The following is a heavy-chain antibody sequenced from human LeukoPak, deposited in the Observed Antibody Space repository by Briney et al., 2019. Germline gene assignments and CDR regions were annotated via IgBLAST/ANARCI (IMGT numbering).Heavy chain of an antibody. CDR2: IKEDGSEK. Sequence: GGSLRLSCAASGFTFSAHWMSWVRQAPGKGLGWVANIKEDGSEKNYVDSVKGRFTISRDIAKNSLYLQMNSLRAEDTAVYYCARDLYSQYWGQGTLVTVSS. J-gene: IGHJ4*02. D-gene: IGHD2-21*01. CDR1: GFTFSAHW. V-gene: IGHV3-7*01. CDR3: ARDLYSQY.